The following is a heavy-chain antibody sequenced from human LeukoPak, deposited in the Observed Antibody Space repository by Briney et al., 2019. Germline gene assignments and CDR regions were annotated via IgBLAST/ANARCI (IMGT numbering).Heavy chain of an antibody. CDR1: GDSISGRSYY. CDR3: ARSDGYNYQYFDY. CDR2: IYYGGST. J-gene: IGHJ4*02. D-gene: IGHD5-24*01. V-gene: IGHV4-39*01. Sequence: SETLSLTCTVSGDSISGRSYYWGWIRQPPGKGLEWIGNIYYGGSTYYNPSLKSRVSISVDTSNNQFSLKVSSVTAADTAVYYCARSDGYNYQYFDYWGQGALVSVFS.